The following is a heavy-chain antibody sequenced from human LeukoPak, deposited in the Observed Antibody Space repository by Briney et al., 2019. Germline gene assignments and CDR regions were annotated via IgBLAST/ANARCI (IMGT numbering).Heavy chain of an antibody. CDR3: ARQTAMGRSGDY. CDR2: IDPSDSET. CDR1: GYSFTSYW. V-gene: IGHV5-51*01. Sequence: GESLKISCKASGYSFTSYWIGWVRHMPGKGLEWMGIIDPSDSETRYTPSFQGQVTISDDKSLTTAYLQWNSLKASDTAMYYCARQTAMGRSGDYWGQGTLVTVS. J-gene: IGHJ4*02. D-gene: IGHD7-27*01.